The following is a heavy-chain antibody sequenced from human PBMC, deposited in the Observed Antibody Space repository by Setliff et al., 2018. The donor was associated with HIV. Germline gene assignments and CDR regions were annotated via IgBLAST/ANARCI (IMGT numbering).Heavy chain of an antibody. D-gene: IGHD3-3*01. CDR2: ISRSGDTI. J-gene: IGHJ3*02. CDR3: ARGRTIFGVPAPGGAFDI. Sequence: GGSLRLSCAASGFTFSSYAMSWVRQAPGKGLEWVSYISRSGDTIDYADSVKGRFTISRDNAKNSVSLQMNSLRVEDTAVYYCARGRTIFGVPAPGGAFDIWGQGTMVTVSS. V-gene: IGHV3-48*01. CDR1: GFTFSSYA.